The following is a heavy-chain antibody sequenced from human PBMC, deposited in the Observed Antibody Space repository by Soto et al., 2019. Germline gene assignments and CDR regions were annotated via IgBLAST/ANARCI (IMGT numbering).Heavy chain of an antibody. CDR2: IWYDGSNK. V-gene: IGHV3-33*01. D-gene: IGHD6-13*01. Sequence: GGSLRLSCAASGFTFSSYGMHWVRQAPGKGLEWVAVIWYDGSNKYYADSVKGRFTISRDNSKNTLYLQMNSLRAEDTAVYYCARDSTGSSWFDYWGQGTLVTVSS. CDR1: GFTFSSYG. J-gene: IGHJ5*01. CDR3: ARDSTGSSWFDY.